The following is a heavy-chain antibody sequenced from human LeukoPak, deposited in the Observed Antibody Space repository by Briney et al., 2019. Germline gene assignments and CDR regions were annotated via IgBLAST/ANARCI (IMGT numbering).Heavy chain of an antibody. D-gene: IGHD4-4*01. CDR2: IWYDGSNK. CDR3: ARNGGNYRFDS. V-gene: IGHV3-33*01. Sequence: PGGSLRLSCAASGFTFSSYGMHWVRQAPGKGLEWVAIIWYDGSNKYYADSVKGRFTISRDQSKNTVYLEMNSLRADDTAVYYCARNGGNYRFDSWGQGTLVIVSS. CDR1: GFTFSSYG. J-gene: IGHJ4*02.